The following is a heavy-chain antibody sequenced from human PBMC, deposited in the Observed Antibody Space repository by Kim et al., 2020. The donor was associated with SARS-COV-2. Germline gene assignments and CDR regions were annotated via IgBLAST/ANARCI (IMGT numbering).Heavy chain of an antibody. CDR2: IWYDGSNK. Sequence: GGSLRLSCAASGFTFSSYGMHWVRQAPGKGLEWVAVIWYDGSNKYYADSVKGRFTISRDNSKNTLYLQMNSLRAEDTAVYYCAREGIAAAADYYYYGMDVWGQGTTVTVSS. V-gene: IGHV3-33*01. D-gene: IGHD6-13*01. CDR3: AREGIAAAADYYYYGMDV. J-gene: IGHJ6*02. CDR1: GFTFSSYG.